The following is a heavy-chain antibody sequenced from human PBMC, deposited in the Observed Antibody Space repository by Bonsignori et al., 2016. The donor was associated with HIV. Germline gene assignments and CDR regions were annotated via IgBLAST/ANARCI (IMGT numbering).Heavy chain of an antibody. CDR2: IYHVGST. J-gene: IGHJ3*02. Sequence: SETLSLTCAVSGYSISSGYYWGWIRQPPGKGLEWIGIIYHVGSTYDNPSLKSRVTISVDTSKNQFSLKLTSVTAADTAVYFCARFTFNYFDISGAMAFDIWGQGTMVTVSS. CDR1: GYSISSGYY. D-gene: IGHD3-22*01. CDR3: ARFTFNYFDISGAMAFDI. V-gene: IGHV4-38-2*01.